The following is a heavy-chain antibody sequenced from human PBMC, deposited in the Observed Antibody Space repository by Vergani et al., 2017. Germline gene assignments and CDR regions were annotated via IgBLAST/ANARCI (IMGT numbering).Heavy chain of an antibody. CDR3: AKDNPAVGAFDI. D-gene: IGHD2-2*01. CDR1: GFTFSSYG. CDR2: ISYDGSNK. Sequence: QVQLVESGGGVVQPGRSLRLSCAASGFTFSSYGMHWVRQAPGKGLEWVAVISYDGSNKYYADSVKGRFTISRDNSKNTLYLQMNSLIAEDTAVYYCAKDNPAVGAFDIWGQGTMVTVSS. J-gene: IGHJ3*02. V-gene: IGHV3-30*18.